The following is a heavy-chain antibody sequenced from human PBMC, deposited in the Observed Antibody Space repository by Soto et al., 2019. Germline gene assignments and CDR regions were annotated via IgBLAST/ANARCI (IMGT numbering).Heavy chain of an antibody. CDR2: ISYDGSNK. Sequence: PGGSLRLSCAASGFTFSSYAMHWVRQAPGKGLEWVAVISYDGSNKYYADSVKGRFTISRDNSKNTLYLQMNSLRAEDTAVYYYARDSTPPIYCSSTSCYSYYFYYWGQGTLVTV. CDR3: ARDSTPPIYCSSTSCYSYYFYY. D-gene: IGHD2-2*01. CDR1: GFTFSSYA. V-gene: IGHV3-30-3*01. J-gene: IGHJ4*02.